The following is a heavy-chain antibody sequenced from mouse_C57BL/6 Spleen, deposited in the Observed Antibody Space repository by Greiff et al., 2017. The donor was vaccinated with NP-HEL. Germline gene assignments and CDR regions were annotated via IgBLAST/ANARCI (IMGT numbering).Heavy chain of an antibody. Sequence: VQLQESGTELVKPGASVKLSCKASGYTFTSYWMHWVKQRPGQGLEWIGNINPSNGGTNYNEKFKSKATLTVDKSSSTAYMQLSSLTSEDSAVYYCARPPYDYDGAWFAYWGQGTLVTVSA. CDR2: INPSNGGT. D-gene: IGHD2-4*01. CDR3: ARPPYDYDGAWFAY. J-gene: IGHJ3*01. V-gene: IGHV1-53*01. CDR1: GYTFTSYW.